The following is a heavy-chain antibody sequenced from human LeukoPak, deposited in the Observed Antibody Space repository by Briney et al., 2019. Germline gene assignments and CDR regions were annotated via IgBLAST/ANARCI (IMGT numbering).Heavy chain of an antibody. CDR2: IYYSGST. CDR3: ARDSSVWGFGY. CDR1: GYSISSGYY. Sequence: SETLSLTCTVSGYSISSGYYWGWIRQPPGKGLEWIGSIYYSGSTYYNSSLKSRVSISVDTSKNQFSLNLSSVTAADTAVYYCARDSSVWGFGYWGQGTLVTVSS. D-gene: IGHD6-19*01. V-gene: IGHV4-38-2*02. J-gene: IGHJ4*02.